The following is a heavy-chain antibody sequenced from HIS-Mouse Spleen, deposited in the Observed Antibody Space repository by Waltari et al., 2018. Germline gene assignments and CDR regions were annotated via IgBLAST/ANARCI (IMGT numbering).Heavy chain of an antibody. D-gene: IGHD6-13*01. V-gene: IGHV4-39*07. J-gene: IGHJ2*01. CDR3: AREIPYSSSWYDWYFDL. CDR2: IYYSGST. CDR1: GGSISSSSYY. Sequence: QLQLQESGPGLVKPSETLSLTCTVSGGSISSSSYYWGWIRQPPGKGLEWIGSIYYSGSTSYNQYLKSRVTISVETSKNQFSLKLSSVTAADTAVYYCAREIPYSSSWYDWYFDLWGRGTLVTVSS.